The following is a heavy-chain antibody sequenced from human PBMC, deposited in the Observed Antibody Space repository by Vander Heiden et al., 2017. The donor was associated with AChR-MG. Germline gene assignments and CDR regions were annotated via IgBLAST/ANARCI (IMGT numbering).Heavy chain of an antibody. CDR1: GYTFTGYY. Sequence: QVQLVQSGAEVKKPGASVKVSCKASGYTFTGYYMHWVRQAPGQGLEWMGWINPNSGGTNYAQKFQGRVTMTRDTSISTAYMELSRLRSDETAVYYCARGNYYYDSSGYYYWFDPWGQGTLVTVSS. D-gene: IGHD3-22*01. CDR3: ARGNYYYDSSGYYYWFDP. CDR2: INPNSGGT. J-gene: IGHJ5*02. V-gene: IGHV1-2*02.